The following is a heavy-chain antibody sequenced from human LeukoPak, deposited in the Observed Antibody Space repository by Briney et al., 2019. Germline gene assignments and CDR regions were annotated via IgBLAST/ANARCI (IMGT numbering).Heavy chain of an antibody. CDR3: ARALEAGRPAPYY. CDR2: IYSDNT. CDR1: GFTVSSNS. V-gene: IGHV3-53*01. Sequence: GGSLRLPCTVSGFTVSSNSMSWVPQAPGKGLEWVSFIYSDNTHYSDSVKGRFTISRDNSKNTLYLQMNSLRAEDTAVYYCARALEAGRPAPYYWGQGTLVTVSS. J-gene: IGHJ4*02. D-gene: IGHD6-13*01.